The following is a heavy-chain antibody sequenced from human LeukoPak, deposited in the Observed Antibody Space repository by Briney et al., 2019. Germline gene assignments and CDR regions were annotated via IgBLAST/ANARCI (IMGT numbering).Heavy chain of an antibody. CDR1: GGSFSGYY. CDR3: ARGLYVYGSGSYPNYFDY. Sequence: NTSETLSLTCAVYGGSFSGYYWSWIRRPPGKGLEWIGEINHSGSTNYNPSLKSRVTISVDTSKNQFSLKLSSVTAADTAVYYCARGLYVYGSGSYPNYFDYWGQGTLVTVSS. D-gene: IGHD3-10*01. J-gene: IGHJ4*02. V-gene: IGHV4-34*01. CDR2: INHSGST.